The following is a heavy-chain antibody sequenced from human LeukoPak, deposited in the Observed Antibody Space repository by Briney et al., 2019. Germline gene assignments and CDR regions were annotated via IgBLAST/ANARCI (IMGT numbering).Heavy chain of an antibody. D-gene: IGHD3-16*01. CDR3: ARDHWGPGDY. V-gene: IGHV3-7*01. Sequence: GGSLRLSCAASGFTFGSYWMSWVRQAPGKGLEWVANIKRDGSEKYYVDSVKGRFTISRDNAKNSLYLQMNSLRAEDTAVFYCARDHWGPGDYWGQGTLVTVSS. J-gene: IGHJ4*02. CDR2: IKRDGSEK. CDR1: GFTFGSYW.